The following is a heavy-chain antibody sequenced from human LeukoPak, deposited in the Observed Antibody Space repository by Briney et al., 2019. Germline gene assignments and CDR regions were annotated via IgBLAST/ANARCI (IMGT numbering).Heavy chain of an antibody. J-gene: IGHJ6*02. Sequence: ASVKVSCKASGYTFTSYAMHWVRQAPGQRLEWMGWINAGNGNTKYSQKFQGRVTITRDTSASTAYMELSSLRSEDTAVHYCARDQITYCSSTSCYWDYYYGMDVWGQGTTVTVSS. V-gene: IGHV1-3*01. CDR3: ARDQITYCSSTSCYWDYYYGMDV. CDR2: INAGNGNT. D-gene: IGHD2-2*01. CDR1: GYTFTSYA.